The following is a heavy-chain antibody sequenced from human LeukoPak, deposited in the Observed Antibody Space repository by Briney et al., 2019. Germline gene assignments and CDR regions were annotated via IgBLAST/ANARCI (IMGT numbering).Heavy chain of an antibody. D-gene: IGHD1-26*01. CDR2: IIPIFGTA. V-gene: IGHV1-69*13. CDR1: GGTFSSYA. Sequence: ASVKVSCKASGGTFSSYAISWVRQAPGQGLEWMGGIIPIFGTANYAQKFQGGVTITADESTSTAYMELSSLRSEDTAVYYCARELLEWELVYWGQGTLVTVSS. CDR3: ARELLEWELVY. J-gene: IGHJ4*02.